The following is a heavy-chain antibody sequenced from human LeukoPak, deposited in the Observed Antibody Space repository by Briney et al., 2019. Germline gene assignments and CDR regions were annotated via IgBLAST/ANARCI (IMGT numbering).Heavy chain of an antibody. CDR3: ARSSRDGYNLIDYMDV. V-gene: IGHV3-21*01. CDR2: ISSGSSYI. CDR1: GFTFSSNS. J-gene: IGHJ6*03. D-gene: IGHD5-24*01. Sequence: PGGSLRLSCAASGFTFSSNSTTGGPQAPGKGREWVSSISSGSSYIYNADSVKGGFTTSRDNAKKSLYLQMSSLRAEDTAVYYCARSSRDGYNLIDYMDVWGKGTTVTVSS.